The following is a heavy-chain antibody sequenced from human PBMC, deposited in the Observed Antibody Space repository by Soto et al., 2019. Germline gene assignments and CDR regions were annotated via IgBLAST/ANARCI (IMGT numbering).Heavy chain of an antibody. D-gene: IGHD3-10*01. V-gene: IGHV1-69*12. J-gene: IGHJ6*02. Sequence: QVQLVQSGAEVKKPGSSVKVSCKASGGTFSSYAISWVRQAPGQGLEWMGGIIPIFGTANYAQKFQGRVTITADESTSTAYMELSSLRSEDTAVYYCARDPPDYGSGSYTPHYYGIDVWGQGTTVTVSS. CDR1: GGTFSSYA. CDR3: ARDPPDYGSGSYTPHYYGIDV. CDR2: IIPIFGTA.